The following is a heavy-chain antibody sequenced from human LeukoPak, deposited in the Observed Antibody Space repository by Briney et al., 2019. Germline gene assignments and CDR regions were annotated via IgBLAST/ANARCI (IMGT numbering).Heavy chain of an antibody. CDR3: ASTLGGYYFDY. V-gene: IGHV1-69*05. CDR1: GGTFSSYA. J-gene: IGHJ4*02. Sequence: VASVKVSCKASGGTFSSYAISWGRQAPGQGLEWMGRIIPIFGTANYAQKFQGRVTITTDESTSTAYMELSSLRSEDTAVYYCASTLGGYYFDYWGQGTLVTVSS. CDR2: IIPIFGTA. D-gene: IGHD3-10*01.